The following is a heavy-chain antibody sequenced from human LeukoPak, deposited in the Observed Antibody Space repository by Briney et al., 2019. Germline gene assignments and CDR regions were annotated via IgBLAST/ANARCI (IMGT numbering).Heavy chain of an antibody. J-gene: IGHJ3*02. CDR2: IYYSGST. CDR3: ASNIPAFDILTGYYSGGAFDI. V-gene: IGHV4-59*01. CDR1: GGSISSYY. Sequence: SETLSLTCTVSGGSISSYYWSWIRQPPGKGLEWIGYIYYSGSTNYNPSLKSRVTISVDTSKNQFSLTLSSVTAADTAVYYCASNIPAFDILTGYYSGGAFDIWGQGTMVTVSS. D-gene: IGHD3-9*01.